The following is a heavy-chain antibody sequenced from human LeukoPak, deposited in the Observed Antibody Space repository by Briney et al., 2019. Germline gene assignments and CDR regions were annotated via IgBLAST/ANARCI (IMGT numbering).Heavy chain of an antibody. D-gene: IGHD3-9*01. CDR2: ISWNSGSI. V-gene: IGHV3-9*01. Sequence: GGSLRLSCAASGFTFDDYAMHWVRQAPGKGLEWVSGISWNSGSIGYADSVKGRFTISRDNAKNSLYLQMNSLRAEDTALYYCAKDVLRYFESGMDVWGQGTTVTVSS. CDR1: GFTFDDYA. J-gene: IGHJ6*02. CDR3: AKDVLRYFESGMDV.